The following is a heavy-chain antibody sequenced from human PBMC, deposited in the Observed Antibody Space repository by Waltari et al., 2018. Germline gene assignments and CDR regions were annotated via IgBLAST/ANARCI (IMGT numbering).Heavy chain of an antibody. Sequence: QVQLQESGPGLVKPSETLSLTCTVSGGSISSYYWGWIRQPAGKGLEWIGRTYTSGRTNYNPSLKRRVTISVAKSKHQFSLTLSSVTAADTAVYYCAMAGSDYYDSSGYYNWGQGTLVTVSS. D-gene: IGHD3-22*01. J-gene: IGHJ4*02. CDR3: AMAGSDYYDSSGYYN. V-gene: IGHV4-4*07. CDR2: TYTSGRT. CDR1: GGSISSYY.